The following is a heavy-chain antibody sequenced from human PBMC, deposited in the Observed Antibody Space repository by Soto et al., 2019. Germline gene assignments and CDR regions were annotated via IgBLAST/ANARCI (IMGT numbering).Heavy chain of an antibody. V-gene: IGHV1-46*01. D-gene: IGHD3-10*01. J-gene: IGHJ5*02. CDR2: INPSGGST. Sequence: ASVKVSCKASGYTFTSYYMHWVRQAPGQGLEWTGIINPSGGSTSYAQKFQGRVTMTRDTSTSTVYMELSSLRSEDTAVYYCARDWAXNYYGSGSYYPYNWFDPWGQGTLVTVSS. CDR1: GYTFTSYY. CDR3: ARDWAXNYYGSGSYYPYNWFDP.